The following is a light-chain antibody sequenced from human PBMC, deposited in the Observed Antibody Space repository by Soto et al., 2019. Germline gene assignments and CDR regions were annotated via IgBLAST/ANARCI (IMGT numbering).Light chain of an antibody. Sequence: QSALTQPPSVSGSPGQSVIISCSGTSSDVGSYNRVSWYQQPPGTAPKLMIYEVSNRPSGVPARFSGSKSGNTASLTISGLQAEDEEDYSCSSFTSSSTYVFGTVTQVTVL. CDR3: SSFTSSSTYV. J-gene: IGLJ1*01. V-gene: IGLV2-18*02. CDR1: SSDVGSYNR. CDR2: EVS.